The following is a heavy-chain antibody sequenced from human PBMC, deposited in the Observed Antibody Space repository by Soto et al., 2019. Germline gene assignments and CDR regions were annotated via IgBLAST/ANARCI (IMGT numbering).Heavy chain of an antibody. CDR1: GYTFTSYG. V-gene: IGHV1-18*04. J-gene: IGHJ6*02. Sequence: QVQLVQSGAEVKKPGASVTVSCKASGYTFTSYGVSWVRQAPGQGLEWMGWISGYNGNTNYAQKLQGRVTMTTDTSTSTADMELRSLRSDDTAVYYCARAGKYYYGSGSPYYYGMDVWGQGITVTVSS. CDR2: ISGYNGNT. D-gene: IGHD3-10*01. CDR3: ARAGKYYYGSGSPYYYGMDV.